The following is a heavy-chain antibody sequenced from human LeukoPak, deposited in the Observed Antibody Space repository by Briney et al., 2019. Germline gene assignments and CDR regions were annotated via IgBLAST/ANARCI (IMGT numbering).Heavy chain of an antibody. J-gene: IGHJ5*02. CDR1: GYTFTSYG. V-gene: IGHV1-69*13. D-gene: IGHD4-17*01. CDR3: ARDGNYGENNWFDP. CDR2: IIPIFGTA. Sequence: GASVKVSCKASGYTFTSYGISWVRQAPGQGLEWMGGIIPIFGTANYAQKFQGRVTITADESTSTAYMELSSLRSEDTAVYYCARDGNYGENNWFDPWGQGTLVTVSS.